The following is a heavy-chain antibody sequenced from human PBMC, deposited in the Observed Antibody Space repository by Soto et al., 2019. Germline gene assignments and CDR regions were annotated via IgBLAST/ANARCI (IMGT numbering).Heavy chain of an antibody. V-gene: IGHV1-69*06. CDR2: IIPIFGTA. Sequence: SVKVSCKASGGTFSSYAISWVRQAPGQGLEWMGGIIPIFGTANYAQKFQGRVTITADKSTSTAYMELSSLRSEDTAVYYCARVSLKNYYGSGSYLFDYWGQGTLVTVSS. D-gene: IGHD3-10*01. CDR3: ARVSLKNYYGSGSYLFDY. J-gene: IGHJ4*02. CDR1: GGTFSSYA.